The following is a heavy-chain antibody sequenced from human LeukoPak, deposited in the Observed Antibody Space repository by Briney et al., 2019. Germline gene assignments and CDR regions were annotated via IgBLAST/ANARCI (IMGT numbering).Heavy chain of an antibody. CDR1: DGSISSYY. J-gene: IGHJ5*02. CDR2: IYYSGST. Sequence: PSETLSLTCTVSDGSISSYYWSWIRQPPGKGLEWIGYIYYSGSTNYNPSLKSRVTISVDTSKNQFSLKLSSVTAADTAVYYCARDIAYSGSYYWGRGFDPWGQGTLVTVSS. CDR3: ARDIAYSGSYYWGRGFDP. D-gene: IGHD1-26*01. V-gene: IGHV4-59*01.